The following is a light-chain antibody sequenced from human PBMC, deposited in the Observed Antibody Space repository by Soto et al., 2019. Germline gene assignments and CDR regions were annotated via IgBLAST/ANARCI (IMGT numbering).Light chain of an antibody. Sequence: QSVLTQPPSASGTPGQRVTISCSGSSSNIGSNPVNSYQQLPGTAPKLLIYSDDHRSSGVPDRFSGSKSGTSASLAIDGLQSEDEADYYCASWDDSLGGDWVFGGGTKLTVL. V-gene: IGLV1-44*01. CDR1: SSNIGSNP. CDR3: ASWDDSLGGDWV. CDR2: SDD. J-gene: IGLJ3*02.